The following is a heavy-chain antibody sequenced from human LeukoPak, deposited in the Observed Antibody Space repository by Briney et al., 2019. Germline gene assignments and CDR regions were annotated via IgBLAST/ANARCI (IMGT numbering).Heavy chain of an antibody. CDR2: FDPEDGET. V-gene: IGHV1-24*01. CDR3: ATVKGSYYTS. J-gene: IGHJ5*02. D-gene: IGHD1-26*01. Sequence: ASVKVSCKVSGYTLTELSMHWVRQAPGKGLEWMGGFDPEDGETIYAQKFQGRVTMTADTSTDTAYMELSSLRSEDTAVYYCATVKGSYYTSWGQGTLVTVSS. CDR1: GYTLTELS.